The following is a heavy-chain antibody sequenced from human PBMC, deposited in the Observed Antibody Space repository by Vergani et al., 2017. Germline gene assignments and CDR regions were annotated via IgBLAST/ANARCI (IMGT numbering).Heavy chain of an antibody. J-gene: IGHJ4*02. D-gene: IGHD4-23*01. CDR1: GFTFSSYS. V-gene: IGHV3-48*04. CDR3: AKGPTVVTRYYFDY. CDR2: ISSSSSTI. Sequence: EVQLVESGGGLVQPGGSLRLSCAASGFTFSSYSMNWVRQAPGKGLEWVSYISSSSSTIYYADSVKGRFTISRDNAKNSLYLQMNSLRAEDTAVYYCAKGPTVVTRYYFDYWGQGTLVTVSS.